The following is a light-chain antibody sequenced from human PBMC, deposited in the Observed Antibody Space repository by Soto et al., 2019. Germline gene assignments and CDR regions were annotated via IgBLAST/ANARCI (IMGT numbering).Light chain of an antibody. CDR2: WAS. CDR3: QQCYSTPYT. Sequence: DIVMTQSPDSLAVSLGERATINCKSSQSVLYSSNNKNYLAWYRQKPGQPPKLLIYWASTRESGVPDRFSGSGSGKDFTLTISSLQAEDVAVYYCQQCYSTPYTFGQGTKLEIK. V-gene: IGKV4-1*01. CDR1: QSVLYSSNNKNY. J-gene: IGKJ2*01.